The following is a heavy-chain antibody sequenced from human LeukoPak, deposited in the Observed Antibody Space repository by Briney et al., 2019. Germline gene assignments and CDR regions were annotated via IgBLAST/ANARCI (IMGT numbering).Heavy chain of an antibody. Sequence: ASVKVSCKASGYTFTSYGISRVRQAPGQGLERMGWISAYNGNTNYAQKLQGRDTMTTDTSTSTAYMELRSLRSDDTAVYYFAKSSSGWYGDYWGQGTLVTVSS. D-gene: IGHD6-19*01. CDR1: GYTFTSYG. J-gene: IGHJ4*02. CDR3: AKSSSGWYGDY. V-gene: IGHV1-18*04. CDR2: ISAYNGNT.